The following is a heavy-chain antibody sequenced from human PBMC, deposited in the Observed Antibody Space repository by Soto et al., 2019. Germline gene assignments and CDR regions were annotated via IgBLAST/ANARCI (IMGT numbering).Heavy chain of an antibody. J-gene: IGHJ5*02. V-gene: IGHV4-34*01. CDR3: ASSMTGPRNWFDP. CDR1: GGSFSGYY. D-gene: IGHD3-9*01. Sequence: LSLTCAVYGGSFSGYYWSWIRQPPGKGLEWIGEINHSGSTNYNPSLKSRVTISVDTSKNQFSLKLSSVTAADTAVYYCASSMTGPRNWFDPWGQGTLVTVS. CDR2: INHSGST.